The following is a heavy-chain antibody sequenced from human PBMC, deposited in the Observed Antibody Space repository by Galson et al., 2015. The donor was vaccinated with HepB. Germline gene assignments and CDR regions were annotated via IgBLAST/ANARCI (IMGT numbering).Heavy chain of an antibody. Sequence: SLRLSCAVSGFTVSLNYMSWVRQAPGKGLEWVSAISGRGTTNYANSVKGRFTISRDNSITTLYLQMNSLRVEDTALYYCASARTGWFGELLSLGGFDYWGQGTLVTVSS. CDR2: ISGRGTT. J-gene: IGHJ4*02. V-gene: IGHV3-66*02. CDR3: ASARTGWFGELLSLGGFDY. CDR1: GFTVSLNY. D-gene: IGHD3-10*01.